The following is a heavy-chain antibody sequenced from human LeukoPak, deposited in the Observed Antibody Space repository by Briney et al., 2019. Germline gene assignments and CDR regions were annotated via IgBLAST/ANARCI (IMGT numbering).Heavy chain of an antibody. V-gene: IGHV3-11*03. Sequence: GGSLRLSCAASGFTFSDYYMSWIRQAPGKVLEWVSYISSSSSYTNYADSVKGRFTISRDNAKNSLYLQMNSLRAEDTAVYYCARSSNHYYGSGSYSPWGQGTLVTVSS. J-gene: IGHJ5*02. CDR1: GFTFSDYY. CDR2: ISSSSSYT. CDR3: ARSSNHYYGSGSYSP. D-gene: IGHD3-10*01.